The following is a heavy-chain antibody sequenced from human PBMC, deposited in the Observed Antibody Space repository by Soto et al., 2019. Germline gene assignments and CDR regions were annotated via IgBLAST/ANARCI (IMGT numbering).Heavy chain of an antibody. J-gene: IGHJ6*03. CDR2: ISYDGSNK. CDR3: AKDQRDCSGGSCYSYDYYYYYMDV. CDR1: GFTFSSYG. Sequence: GGSLRLSCAASGFTFSSYGMHWVRQAPGKGLEWVAVISYDGSNKYYADSVKGRFTISRDNSKNTLYLQMNSLRAEDTAVYYCAKDQRDCSGGSCYSYDYYYYYMDVWGKGTTVTVSS. D-gene: IGHD2-15*01. V-gene: IGHV3-30*18.